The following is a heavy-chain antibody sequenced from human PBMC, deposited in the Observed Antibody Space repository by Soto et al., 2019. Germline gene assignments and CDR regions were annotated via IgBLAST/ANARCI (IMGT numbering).Heavy chain of an antibody. V-gene: IGHV1-69*01. J-gene: IGHJ3*02. CDR1: GGTFSSYA. D-gene: IGHD3-22*01. CDR3: ARVVGISGYYSPLPDQKAFDI. Sequence: QVQLVQSGAEVKKPGSSVKVSCKASGGTFSSYAISWVRQAPGQGLEWMGGIIPIFGTANYAQKFQDRVTIPADESKSAAYRELSSLRSEDTAVYYCARVVGISGYYSPLPDQKAFDIWGQGTMVTVSS. CDR2: IIPIFGTA.